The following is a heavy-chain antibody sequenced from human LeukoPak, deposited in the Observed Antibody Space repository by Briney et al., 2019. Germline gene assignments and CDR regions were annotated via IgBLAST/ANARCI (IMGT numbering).Heavy chain of an antibody. Sequence: GGPLRLSCAASGLTFSSYAMSWVRQAPGKGLEWVSAISGSGGSTYYADSAKGRFTISRDNSKNTLYLQMNSLRAEDTAVYYCAKGTYSSSWYYFDYWGQGTLVTVSS. J-gene: IGHJ4*02. CDR3: AKGTYSSSWYYFDY. CDR1: GLTFSSYA. D-gene: IGHD6-13*01. V-gene: IGHV3-23*01. CDR2: ISGSGGST.